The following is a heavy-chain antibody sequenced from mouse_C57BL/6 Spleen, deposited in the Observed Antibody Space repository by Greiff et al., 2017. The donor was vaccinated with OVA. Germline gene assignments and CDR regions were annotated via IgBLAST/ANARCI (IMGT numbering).Heavy chain of an antibody. CDR3: ERDPTVVEVYAMDY. CDR1: GYTFTSYS. J-gene: IGHJ4*01. V-gene: IGHV1-4*01. CDR2: INPSSGDT. D-gene: IGHD1-1*01. Sequence: VQLQQSGAELARPGASVKMSCKASGYTFTSYSLHWVKQRPGQGLEWIGYINPSSGDTKSNQKFKDKATLTADKTSSTTYMQLSSLTSEDSAVYYCERDPTVVEVYAMDYWGQGTSVTVST.